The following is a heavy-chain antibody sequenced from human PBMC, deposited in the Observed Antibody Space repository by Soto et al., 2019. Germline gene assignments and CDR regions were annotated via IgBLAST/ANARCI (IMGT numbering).Heavy chain of an antibody. D-gene: IGHD4-17*01. V-gene: IGHV3-30*18. CDR2: ISYDGSNK. J-gene: IGHJ4*02. CDR3: AKAQPDYATVTTAISY. Sequence: GGSLRLSCAASGFTFSSYGMHWVRQAPGKGLEWVAVISYDGSNKYYADSVKGRFTISRDNSKNTLYLQMNSLRAEDTAVYYCAKAQPDYATVTTAISYWGQGTLVTVSS. CDR1: GFTFSSYG.